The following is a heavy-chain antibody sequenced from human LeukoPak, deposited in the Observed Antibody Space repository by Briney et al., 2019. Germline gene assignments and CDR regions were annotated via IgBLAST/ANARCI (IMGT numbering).Heavy chain of an antibody. CDR1: GFTFSNAW. Sequence: PGGSLRLSCAASGFTFSNAWMNWVRQAPGKGLEWVGRIKRKTDGGTTDYAAPVKGRFTISRDDSKNTLYLQMNSLKTEDTAVYYCTTPSYDFWSGYYFRDVWGQGTTVTVSS. CDR2: IKRKTDGGTT. J-gene: IGHJ6*02. D-gene: IGHD3-3*01. CDR3: TTPSYDFWSGYYFRDV. V-gene: IGHV3-15*07.